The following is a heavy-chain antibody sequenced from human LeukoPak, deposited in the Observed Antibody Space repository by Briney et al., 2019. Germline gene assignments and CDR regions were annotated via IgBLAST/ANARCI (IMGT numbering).Heavy chain of an antibody. Sequence: ASVKVSCKASGYTFNSYDISWVRQAPGHGLEWMAWSSTYNGNTNYALKVQGRATMTTDTSTSTAYMELRSLRSDDTAVYYCARVLRYDFWSAYYFDYWGQGTLVTVSS. CDR1: GYTFNSYD. CDR2: SSTYNGNT. J-gene: IGHJ4*02. V-gene: IGHV1-18*01. D-gene: IGHD3-3*01. CDR3: ARVLRYDFWSAYYFDY.